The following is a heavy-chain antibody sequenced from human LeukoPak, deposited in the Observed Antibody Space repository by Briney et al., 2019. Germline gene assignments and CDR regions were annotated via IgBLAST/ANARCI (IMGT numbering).Heavy chain of an antibody. J-gene: IGHJ3*02. CDR3: AREIGIAFDI. CDR1: GGSISSGSYY. Sequence: SETLSLTCTVSGGSISSGSYYWSWIRQPAGKGLEWIGRIYTSGSTNYNPSLKSRVTISVDTSKNQFSLKLSSVTAADMAVYYCAREIGIAFDIWGQGTMVTVSS. CDR2: IYTSGST. V-gene: IGHV4-61*02. D-gene: IGHD1-26*01.